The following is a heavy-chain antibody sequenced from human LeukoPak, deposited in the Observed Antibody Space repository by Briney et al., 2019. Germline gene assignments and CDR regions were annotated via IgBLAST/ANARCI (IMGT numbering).Heavy chain of an antibody. CDR2: MNPNSGNT. CDR1: GYTFTSYD. Sequence: ASVKVSCKASGYTFTSYDINWVRQATGQGLEWMGWMNPNSGNTGYAQKFQGRVTMTRNTSISTAYMELSSLRSEDTAVYYCARGRTPDIVVVPHFDYWGQGTLVTVSS. CDR3: ARGRTPDIVVVPHFDY. J-gene: IGHJ4*02. D-gene: IGHD2-2*01. V-gene: IGHV1-8*01.